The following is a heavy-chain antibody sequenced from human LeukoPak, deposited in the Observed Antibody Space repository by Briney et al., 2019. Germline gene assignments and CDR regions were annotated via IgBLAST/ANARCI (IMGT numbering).Heavy chain of an antibody. CDR1: GYTFTGYY. V-gene: IGHV1-2*02. CDR3: AARDLSAFDI. J-gene: IGHJ3*02. CDR2: INPNTGDT. Sequence: SVKVSCKASGYTFTGYYVHWVRQAPGQGLEWMGWINPNTGDTDYVQKFQGRVTMTRDTSISTAYMELSRLRSDDTAVYYCAARDLSAFDIWGRGTMVTVSS. D-gene: IGHD3-10*01.